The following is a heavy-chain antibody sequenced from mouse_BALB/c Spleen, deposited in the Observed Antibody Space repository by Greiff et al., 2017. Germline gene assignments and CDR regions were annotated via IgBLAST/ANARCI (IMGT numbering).Heavy chain of an antibody. V-gene: IGHV5-6-4*01. D-gene: IGHD4-1*01. CDR3: TGAAGTKAMDY. CDR1: GFTFSSYT. J-gene: IGHJ4*01. Sequence: EVKLMESGGGLVKPGGSLKLSCAASGFTFSSYTMSWVRQTPEKRLEWVATISSGGSYTYYPDSVKGRFTISRDNAKNTLYLQMSSLKSEDTAMWYYTGAAGTKAMDYWGQGTSVTVSS. CDR2: ISSGGSYT.